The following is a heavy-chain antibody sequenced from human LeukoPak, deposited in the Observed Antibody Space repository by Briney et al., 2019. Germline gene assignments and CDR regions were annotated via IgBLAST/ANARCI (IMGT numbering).Heavy chain of an antibody. CDR1: GFPFSGYW. CDR2: MYSDGSST. Sequence: GGSLRLSCAASGFPFSGYWMHWVRQAPGKGLVWVSRMYSDGSSTTYADSVRGRFTISRDNAKNTLYLKMNSLRVEDTAVYYCARRSNSDYWGQGTLVTVPP. CDR3: ARRSNSDY. V-gene: IGHV3-74*01. D-gene: IGHD1-26*01. J-gene: IGHJ4*02.